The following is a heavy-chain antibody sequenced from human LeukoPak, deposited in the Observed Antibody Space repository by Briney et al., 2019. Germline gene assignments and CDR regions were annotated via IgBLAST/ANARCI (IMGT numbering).Heavy chain of an antibody. CDR1: GYTFTSYD. J-gene: IGHJ4*02. CDR3: AREERGRYFDY. D-gene: IGHD3-10*01. CDR2: MNPNNGNT. V-gene: IGHV1-8*01. Sequence: ASVKVSCKASGYTFTSYDINWVRQATGQGLEWMGSMNPNNGNTGYPQKFRGRVTMTRDTSISTAYMELSSLRSEDTAVYYCAREERGRYFDYWAQGTLVTVSS.